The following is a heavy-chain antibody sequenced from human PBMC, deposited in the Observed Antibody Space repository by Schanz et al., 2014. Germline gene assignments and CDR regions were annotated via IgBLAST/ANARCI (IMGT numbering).Heavy chain of an antibody. Sequence: QVQLVQSGAEVKKPGASVRVSCKASGYTFTSYYMHWVQQAPGQGLEWMGIINPSGGSTSYAQKFQGRVTMTRDTSTSTVYMELSSLRSEDTAVDYCARDGEAAAGCDYWGQGTLVTVSS. D-gene: IGHD6-13*01. CDR2: INPSGGST. J-gene: IGHJ4*02. CDR3: ARDGEAAAGCDY. CDR1: GYTFTSYY. V-gene: IGHV1-46*03.